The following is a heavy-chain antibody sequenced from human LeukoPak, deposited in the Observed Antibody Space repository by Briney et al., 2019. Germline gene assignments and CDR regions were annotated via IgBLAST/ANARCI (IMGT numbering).Heavy chain of an antibody. V-gene: IGHV4-61*01. CDR2: IYYSGST. J-gene: IGHJ6*04. CDR1: GGSVSSGSYY. Sequence: SETLSLTCTVSGGSVSSGSYYWSWIRQPPGKGLEWIGYIYYSGSTNYNPSLKSRVTISVDTSKNQFSLKLSSVTAADTAVYYCARDHYYGSGDDYYYYDGMDVWGKGTTVTVSS. CDR3: ARDHYYGSGDDYYYYDGMDV. D-gene: IGHD3-10*01.